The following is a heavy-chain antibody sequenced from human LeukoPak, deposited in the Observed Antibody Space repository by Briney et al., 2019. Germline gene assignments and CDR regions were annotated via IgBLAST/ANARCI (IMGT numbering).Heavy chain of an antibody. D-gene: IGHD1-1*01. CDR2: ISSSSSYI. V-gene: IGHV3-21*01. CDR3: ARDPYNWNAFDI. J-gene: IGHJ3*02. CDR1: GFTFSSYS. Sequence: GRSLRLSCAASGFTFSSYSMNWVRQAPGKGLEWVSSISSSSSYIYYADSVKGRFTISRDNAKNSLYLQMNSLRAEDTAVYYCARDPYNWNAFDIWGQGTMVTVSS.